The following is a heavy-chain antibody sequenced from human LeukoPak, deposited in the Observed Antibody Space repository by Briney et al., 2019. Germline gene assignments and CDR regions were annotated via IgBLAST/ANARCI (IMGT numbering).Heavy chain of an antibody. CDR2: IKQDGSEK. D-gene: IGHD1-7*01. CDR1: GFTFSSYW. V-gene: IGHV3-7*01. J-gene: IGHJ3*02. Sequence: PGGSLRLSCAASGFTFSSYWMSWVRQAPGKGLEWVANIKQDGSEKYYVDSVKGRFTNSRDNAKNSLYLQMNSLRAEDTAVYYCARDSNSDAFDIWGQGTMVTVSS. CDR3: ARDSNSDAFDI.